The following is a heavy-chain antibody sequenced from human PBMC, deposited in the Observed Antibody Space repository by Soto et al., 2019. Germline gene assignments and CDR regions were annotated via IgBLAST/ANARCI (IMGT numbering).Heavy chain of an antibody. Sequence: ASVKVSCKASGGTFSSYAISWVRQAPGQGLEWMGGIIPIFGTANYAQKFQGRVTITADESTSTAYMELSSLRSEDTAVYYCAADPSGSYYVYYYYYGMDVWGQGTTVTVSS. D-gene: IGHD3-10*01. CDR1: GGTFSSYA. V-gene: IGHV1-69*13. J-gene: IGHJ6*02. CDR3: AADPSGSYYVYYYYYGMDV. CDR2: IIPIFGTA.